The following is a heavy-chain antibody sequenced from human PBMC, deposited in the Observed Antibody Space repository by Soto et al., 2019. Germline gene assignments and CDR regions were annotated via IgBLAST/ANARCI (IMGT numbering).Heavy chain of an antibody. J-gene: IGHJ5*02. CDR1: GYTFTSYD. V-gene: IGHV1-8*01. CDR2: MNPNSGNT. D-gene: IGHD1-1*01. Sequence: ASVKVSCKASGYTFTSYDINWVRQATGQGLEWMGWMNPNSGNTGYAQKFQGRVTMTRNTSISTAYMELSSLRSEDTAVYYCVGTPSSQYNWNDFGWFDPWGQGTLVTVSS. CDR3: VGTPSSQYNWNDFGWFDP.